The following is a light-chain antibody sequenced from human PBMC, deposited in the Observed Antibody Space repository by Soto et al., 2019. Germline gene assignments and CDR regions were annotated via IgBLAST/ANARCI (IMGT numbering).Light chain of an antibody. CDR3: AARDDSLRGVV. J-gene: IGLJ2*01. V-gene: IGLV1-47*01. Sequence: QSVLTQPPSASGTPGQRVTISCSGSTSNIGSNYAHWYLQLPGTAPKLLIYRNNQRPSGVADRFSGSKSGTSASLAISGLRSEDEAEYYCAARDDSLRGVVFGGGTKLTVL. CDR1: TSNIGSNY. CDR2: RNN.